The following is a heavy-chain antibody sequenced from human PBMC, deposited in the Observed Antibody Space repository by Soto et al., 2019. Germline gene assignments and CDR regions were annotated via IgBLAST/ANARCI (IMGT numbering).Heavy chain of an antibody. CDR3: ARDSPPVDY. V-gene: IGHV1-18*01. J-gene: IGHJ4*02. Sequence: ASVKVSCKASGYTFTSYAISWVRQAPGQGLEWMGWTSAYDGNTKYAQKFQGRVTMTTDTSTSTAYMELRSLRSDDTAVYYCARDSPPVDYWGQGTLVTVYS. CDR2: TSAYDGNT. CDR1: GYTFTSYA.